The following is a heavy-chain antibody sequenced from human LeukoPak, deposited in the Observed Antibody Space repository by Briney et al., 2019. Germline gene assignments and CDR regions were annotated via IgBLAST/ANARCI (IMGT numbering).Heavy chain of an antibody. CDR1: GITLSNYG. D-gene: IGHD3/OR15-3a*01. CDR2: ISDSGGST. CDR3: AKRGVVIRVFLVGFHKEAYYFES. Sequence: GGSLRLSSAVPGITLSNYGMSWVRQAPGKGLEWVAGISDSGGSTKYADSVKGRFTISRDNPKNTLSLQMNSLRADDTAVYFCAKRGVVIRVFLVGFHKEAYYFESWGQGALVTVSS. J-gene: IGHJ4*02. V-gene: IGHV3-23*01.